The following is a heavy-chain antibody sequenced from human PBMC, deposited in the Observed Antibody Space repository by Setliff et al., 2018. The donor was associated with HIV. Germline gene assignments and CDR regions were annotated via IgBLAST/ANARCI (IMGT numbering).Heavy chain of an antibody. V-gene: IGHV4-39*01. D-gene: IGHD3-22*01. CDR2: IYYSGST. Sequence: SETLSLTCTVSGGSISSSSYYWGWIRQPPGKGLEWIGSIYYSGSTYYNPSLKSRVTISVDTSKNQFSLKLSSVTAADTAVYYCARLGYYDSSAPPYWGQGTLVTVSS. CDR3: ARLGYYDSSAPPY. CDR1: GGSISSSSYY. J-gene: IGHJ4*02.